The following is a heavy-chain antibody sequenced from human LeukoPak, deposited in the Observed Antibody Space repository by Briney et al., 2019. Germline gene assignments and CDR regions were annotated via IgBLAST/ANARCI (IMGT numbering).Heavy chain of an antibody. V-gene: IGHV1-2*02. D-gene: IGHD3-10*01. CDR3: ARDRANYYMDV. CDR2: INPKSGGI. J-gene: IGHJ6*03. CDR1: GYTFTGYY. Sequence: ASVKVSCKASGYTFTGYYMHWVRQAPGQGLEWMGWINPKSGGINYTQNFQGRVTMTRDTSISTAYMELSRLRSDDTAIYYCARDRANYYMDVWGKGTTVIISS.